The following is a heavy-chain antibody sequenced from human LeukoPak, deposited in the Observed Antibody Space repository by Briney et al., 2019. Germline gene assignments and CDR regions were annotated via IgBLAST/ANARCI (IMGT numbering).Heavy chain of an antibody. J-gene: IGHJ4*02. CDR1: GYTFTDYY. CDR2: INPNDGDT. CDR3: ARANFLYCSSTTCLFDY. Sequence: ASAKVSCKASGYTFTDYYMHWVRQAPGQGFEWMGWINPNDGDTNYAQKFQGRVTMTRDTSISTAHMEVSRLRSDDTAVYYCARANFLYCSSTTCLFDYWGQGTLVTVSS. D-gene: IGHD2-2*01. V-gene: IGHV1-2*02.